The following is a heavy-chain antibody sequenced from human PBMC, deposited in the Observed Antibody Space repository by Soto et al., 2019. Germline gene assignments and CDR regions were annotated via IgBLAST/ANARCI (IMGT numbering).Heavy chain of an antibody. J-gene: IGHJ6*03. V-gene: IGHV1-3*01. CDR2: INAGNGNT. CDR1: GYTFTSYA. CDR3: ARGGYDYYYYYSMDV. D-gene: IGHD6-25*01. Sequence: QVQLVQSGAEVKKPGASVKVSCKASGYTFTSYAMHWVRQAPGQRLEWMGWINAGNGNTKYSQKFQGRVTITRDTSASTAYMELSSLRSEATAVYYCARGGYDYYYYYSMDVWGKGTTVTVSS.